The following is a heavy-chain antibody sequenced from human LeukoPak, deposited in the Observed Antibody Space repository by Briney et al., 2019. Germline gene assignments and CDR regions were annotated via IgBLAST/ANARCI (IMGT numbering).Heavy chain of an antibody. Sequence: GASVKVSCKASGYTFTGYYMHWVRQAPGQGLEWMGWINPNSGGTNSAQKFQGRVTMTRDTSIITAYMEPSRLRSDDTAVYFCARGYYDSSDYEYFQHWGQGTLVTVSS. J-gene: IGHJ1*01. CDR1: GYTFTGYY. V-gene: IGHV1-2*02. CDR3: ARGYYDSSDYEYFQH. D-gene: IGHD3-22*01. CDR2: INPNSGGT.